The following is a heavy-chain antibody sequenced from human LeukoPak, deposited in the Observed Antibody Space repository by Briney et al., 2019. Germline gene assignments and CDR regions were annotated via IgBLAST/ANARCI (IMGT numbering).Heavy chain of an antibody. J-gene: IGHJ4*02. CDR2: LSSNGEIK. V-gene: IGHV3-64D*06. CDR1: GFTITSYA. D-gene: IGHD1-26*01. CDR3: VKTYSGTYYDF. Sequence: PGGSLRLSCSASGFTITSYAMHWVRQAPGKGLEYVSALSSNGEIKFYADSVKGRFPISRDSSKNTLDLQMSSLRAEDTALYYCVKTYSGTYYDFWGQGTLVTVSS.